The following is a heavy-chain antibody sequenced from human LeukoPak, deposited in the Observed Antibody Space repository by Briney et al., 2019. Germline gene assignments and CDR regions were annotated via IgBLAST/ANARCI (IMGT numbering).Heavy chain of an antibody. V-gene: IGHV3-74*01. D-gene: IGHD3-22*01. CDR1: GFTFSNYR. CDR2: INSDGINT. Sequence: PGGSLRLSCAASGFTFSNYRMHWVRQAPGKGLVWVSRINSDGINTSYADSVKGRFTISRDNAKNTLNLQMNSLRAKDTVVYYCARDLGQYYDTSDNWFDPWGKGTLVTVSS. CDR3: ARDLGQYYDTSDNWFDP. J-gene: IGHJ5*02.